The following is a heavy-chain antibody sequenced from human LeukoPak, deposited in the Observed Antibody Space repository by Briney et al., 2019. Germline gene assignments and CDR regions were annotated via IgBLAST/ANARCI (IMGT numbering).Heavy chain of an antibody. CDR2: ISYDGSNK. Sequence: PGGSLRLSCAASGFTLSSYAMHWVRQAPGKGLEWVAVISYDGSNKYYADSVKGRFTISRDNSKNTLYLQMNSLRAEDTAVYYCARGRITMVRGVPFNPSFDYWGQGTLVTVSS. V-gene: IGHV3-30-3*01. J-gene: IGHJ4*02. CDR3: ARGRITMVRGVPFNPSFDY. CDR1: GFTLSSYA. D-gene: IGHD3-10*01.